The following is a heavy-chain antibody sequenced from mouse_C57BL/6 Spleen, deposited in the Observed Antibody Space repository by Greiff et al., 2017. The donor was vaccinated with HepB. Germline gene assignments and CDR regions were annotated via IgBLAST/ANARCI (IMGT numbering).Heavy chain of an antibody. CDR2: ISYDGSN. CDR1: GYSITSGYY. CDR3: ARDSWAMDY. J-gene: IGHJ4*01. Sequence: VQLKESGPGLVKPSQSLSLTCSVTGYSITSGYYWNWIRQFPGNKLEWMGYISYDGSNNYNPSLKNRISITRDTSKNQFFLKLNSVTTEDTATYYCARDSWAMDYWGQGTSVTVSS. V-gene: IGHV3-6*01.